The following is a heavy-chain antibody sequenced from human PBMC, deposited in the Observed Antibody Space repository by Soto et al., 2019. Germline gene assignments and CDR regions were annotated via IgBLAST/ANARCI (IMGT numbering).Heavy chain of an antibody. D-gene: IGHD3-3*01. CDR3: AKPSLRFLEWNGMDV. J-gene: IGHJ6*02. Sequence: VASVKVSCKASGYTFTSYGISWVRQAPGQGLEWMGWISAYNGNTNYADSVKGRFTISRDNSKNTLYLQMNSLRAEDTAVYYCAKPSLRFLEWNGMDVWGQGTTVTVSS. CDR2: ISAYNGNT. CDR1: GYTFTSYG. V-gene: IGHV1-18*04.